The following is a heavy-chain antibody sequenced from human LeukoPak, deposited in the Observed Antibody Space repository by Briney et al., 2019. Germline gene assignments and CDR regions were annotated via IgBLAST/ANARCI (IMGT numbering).Heavy chain of an antibody. J-gene: IGHJ4*02. V-gene: IGHV4-4*07. CDR1: GGSISSYY. CDR2: IYTSGST. Sequence: SETLSLTCTVSGGSISSYYWSWIRQPAGKGLEWIGRIYTSGSTNYNPSLKSRVTMSVDTSKNQFSLKLSSVTAADTAVYYCARENYGMGITTAYDYWGQGTLVTVSS. D-gene: IGHD3-22*01. CDR3: ARENYGMGITTAYDY.